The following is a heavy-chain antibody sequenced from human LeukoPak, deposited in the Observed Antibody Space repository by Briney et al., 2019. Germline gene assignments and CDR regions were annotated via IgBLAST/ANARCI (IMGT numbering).Heavy chain of an antibody. CDR3: ARQLRFFGKFDY. V-gene: IGHV4-59*08. Sequence: TSETLSLTCTVSGDSISSYYWSWIRQPPGKGLEWIGYFSYSGSTNYNPSLKSRVTISVDTSKNQFSLKLSSVTAADTAVYYCARQLRFFGKFDYWGQGTLVTVSS. CDR2: FSYSGST. D-gene: IGHD3-3*01. J-gene: IGHJ4*02. CDR1: GDSISSYY.